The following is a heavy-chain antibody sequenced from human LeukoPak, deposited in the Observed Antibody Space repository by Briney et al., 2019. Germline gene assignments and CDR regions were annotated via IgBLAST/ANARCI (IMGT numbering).Heavy chain of an antibody. V-gene: IGHV3-11*01. CDR1: GFTFSDYY. CDR2: IISSGSTI. J-gene: IGHJ3*02. CDR3: ARDQCGGDCYPQGAFDI. Sequence: PGGSLRLSCAASGFTFSDYYMSWIRQAPGKGLGGVSYIISSGSTIYYADSVKGRFTISRDNAKNSLYLQMNSLRAEDTAVYYCARDQCGGDCYPQGAFDIWGQGTMVTVSS. D-gene: IGHD2-21*02.